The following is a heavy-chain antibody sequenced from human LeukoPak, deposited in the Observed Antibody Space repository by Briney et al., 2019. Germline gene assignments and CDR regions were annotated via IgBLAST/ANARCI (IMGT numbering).Heavy chain of an antibody. CDR1: GGSMTSFTYW. CDR3: ATRREGYTYFDY. Sequence: SETLSLTCSVSGGSMTSFTYWRGWIRQPPGKGLEWIGNIYSSGNTYYIPSLKSRLTMSVDTSQNLFPLKLTSVTAADTAIYYCATRREGYTYFDYWGQGALVTVSS. CDR2: IYSSGNT. J-gene: IGHJ4*02. V-gene: IGHV4-39*01. D-gene: IGHD5-24*01.